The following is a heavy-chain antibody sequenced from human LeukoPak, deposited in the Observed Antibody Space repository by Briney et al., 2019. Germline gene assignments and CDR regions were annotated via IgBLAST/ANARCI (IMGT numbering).Heavy chain of an antibody. Sequence: GASVKVSCKASGYTFTSYYMHWVRQAPGQGLEWMGWINPNSGGTNYAQKFQGRVTMTRDTSISTAYMELSRLRSDDTAVYYCARGVLTMVRGVSLDYWGQGTLVTVSS. D-gene: IGHD3-10*01. V-gene: IGHV1-2*02. J-gene: IGHJ4*02. CDR3: ARGVLTMVRGVSLDY. CDR1: GYTFTSYY. CDR2: INPNSGGT.